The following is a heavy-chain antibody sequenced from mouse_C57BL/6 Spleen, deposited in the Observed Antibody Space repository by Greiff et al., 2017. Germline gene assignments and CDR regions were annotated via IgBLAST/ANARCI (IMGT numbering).Heavy chain of an antibody. D-gene: IGHD4-1*01. V-gene: IGHV1-52*01. CDR3: ERVTGTYYAMDY. J-gene: IGHJ4*01. CDR1: GYTFTSSW. Sequence: VQLQQSGAELVRPGSSVKLSCKASGYTFTSSWMHWVKQRPIQGLEWIGNIDTSDTETHYNQKFKDNATLTVDKSSSTAYMQFSILTSADSAVYYCERVTGTYYAMDYWGQGTSVTVSS. CDR2: IDTSDTET.